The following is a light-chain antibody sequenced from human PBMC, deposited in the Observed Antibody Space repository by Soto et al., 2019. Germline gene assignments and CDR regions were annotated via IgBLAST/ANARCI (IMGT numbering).Light chain of an antibody. V-gene: IGLV2-14*01. J-gene: IGLJ3*02. CDR1: SSDIGSNNY. CDR2: EVS. Sequence: QSVLTQPASVSGSPGQSITISCTGTSSDIGSNNYVSWFQQRPGKAPTLIIYEVSNRPSGVSTHFSGSKSGNTASLTISGLLPEDEAEYYCSSYTTTTRLFGGGTKVTVX. CDR3: SSYTTTTRL.